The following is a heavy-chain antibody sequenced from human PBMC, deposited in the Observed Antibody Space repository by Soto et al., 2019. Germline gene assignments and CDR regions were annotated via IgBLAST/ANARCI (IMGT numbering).Heavy chain of an antibody. CDR3: AREETAWPLAYGLDV. D-gene: IGHD2-21*02. Sequence: PLWSLRLSCEASGFSFSTYSMHLVRQAPGKGLEWVSSIGRRSDIYYADSVKGRFTISRDNAKNSVSLQMNSLRDEDTAVYYCAREETAWPLAYGLDVWGQGTTVTV. CDR2: IGRRSDI. J-gene: IGHJ6*02. CDR1: GFSFSTYS. V-gene: IGHV3-21*01.